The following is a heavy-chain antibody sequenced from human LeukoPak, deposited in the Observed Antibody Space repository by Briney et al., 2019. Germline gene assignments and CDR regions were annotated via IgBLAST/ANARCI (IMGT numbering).Heavy chain of an antibody. D-gene: IGHD3-16*01. CDR1: GGSFSSYY. CDR3: ARAGAPGGSAYFDY. CDR2: ISNSGDT. J-gene: IGHJ4*02. V-gene: IGHV4-59*01. Sequence: PSETLSLTCTVSGGSFSSYYWSWIRQPPGKGLEWIGYISNSGDTNYTPSLKSRVAMSVDTSKKQFSLKLNSVTSADTAVYFCARAGAPGGSAYFDYWGQGTLVTVSS.